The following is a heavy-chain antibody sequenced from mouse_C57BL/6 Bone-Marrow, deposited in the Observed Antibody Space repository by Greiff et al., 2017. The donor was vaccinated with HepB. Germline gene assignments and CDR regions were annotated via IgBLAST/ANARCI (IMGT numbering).Heavy chain of an antibody. Sequence: LQQSGGGLVKPGGSLKLSCAASGFTFSSYTMSWVRQTPEKRLEWVATISGGGGNTYYPDSVKGRFTISRDNAKNTLYLQMSSLRSEDTALYYCASPIYYGYDDLYYYAMDYWGQGTSVTVSS. J-gene: IGHJ4*01. CDR1: GFTFSSYT. CDR2: ISGGGGNT. D-gene: IGHD2-2*01. CDR3: ASPIYYGYDDLYYYAMDY. V-gene: IGHV5-9*01.